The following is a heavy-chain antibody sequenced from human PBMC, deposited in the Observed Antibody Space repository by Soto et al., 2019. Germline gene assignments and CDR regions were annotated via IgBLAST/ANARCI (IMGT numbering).Heavy chain of an antibody. V-gene: IGHV1-69*12. CDR2: IIPVFGTA. J-gene: IGHJ3*02. Sequence: QVQLVQSGAEVKKPGSSVKVSCKASGATLNTFINYGITWVRQAPGQGLEWMGGIIPVFGTANYAQKFQGRVTISEDESTRTAYMELSSLRSDDTAVYYCAGVAATKLVVVMYDGFENWGQGTMVTVSS. CDR1: GATLNTFINYG. CDR3: AGVAATKLVVVMYDGFEN. D-gene: IGHD3-22*01.